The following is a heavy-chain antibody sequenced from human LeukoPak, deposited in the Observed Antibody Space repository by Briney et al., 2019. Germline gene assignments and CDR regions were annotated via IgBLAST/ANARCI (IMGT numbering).Heavy chain of an antibody. D-gene: IGHD5-18*01. J-gene: IGHJ4*02. CDR3: ARDNSYGYDY. Sequence: GGSLRRSCAASAFTFRTYWMHWVRQAPGKGLLWVSRINGDGSSTNYADSVKGRFTISRDNAKNTLYLQMNSLRAEDTAVYYCARDNSYGYDYWGQGTLVTVSS. CDR1: AFTFRTYW. V-gene: IGHV3-74*01. CDR2: INGDGSST.